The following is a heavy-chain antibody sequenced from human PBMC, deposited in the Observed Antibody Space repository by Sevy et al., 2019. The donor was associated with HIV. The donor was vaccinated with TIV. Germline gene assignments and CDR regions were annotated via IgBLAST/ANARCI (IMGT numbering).Heavy chain of an antibody. CDR2: IYTSGST. D-gene: IGHD6-13*01. CDR3: ARERGRSSCYEGKNYYYYGMDV. CDR1: GGSISSYY. Sequence: SETLSLTCTVSGGSISSYYWSWIRQPAGKGLEWIGRIYTSGSTNYNPSLKSRVTMSVDTSKNQFSLKLSSVTAADTAVYYCARERGRSSCYEGKNYYYYGMDVWGQGTTVTVSS. J-gene: IGHJ6*02. V-gene: IGHV4-4*07.